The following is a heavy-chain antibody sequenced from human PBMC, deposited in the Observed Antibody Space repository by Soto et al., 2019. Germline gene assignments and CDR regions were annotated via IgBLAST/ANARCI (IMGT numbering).Heavy chain of an antibody. CDR2: ISSGGNTK. CDR1: GFTFSRYS. J-gene: IGHJ4*02. Sequence: PGGSLRLSCVASGFTFSRYSINWFRQAPGKGLEWVSSISSGGNTKSYANSVKGRFTISRDNAKNSLYLEMNSLRPEDTAVYYCARLAYWGQGALVTVSS. CDR3: ARLAY. V-gene: IGHV3-21*06.